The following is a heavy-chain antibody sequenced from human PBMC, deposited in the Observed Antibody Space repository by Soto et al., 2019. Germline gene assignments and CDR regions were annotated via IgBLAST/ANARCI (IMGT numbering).Heavy chain of an antibody. CDR2: ISGSGGST. CDR1: GFTFSSYA. D-gene: IGHD4-17*01. CDR3: AKRGAGDYVGLLYYFDY. V-gene: IGHV3-23*01. Sequence: EVQLLESGGGLVQPGGSLRLSCAASGFTFSSYAMSWVHQAPGKGLEWVSAISGSGGSTYYADSVKGRFTISRDNSKNTLYLQMNSLRAEDTAVYYCAKRGAGDYVGLLYYFDYWGQGTLVTVSS. J-gene: IGHJ4*02.